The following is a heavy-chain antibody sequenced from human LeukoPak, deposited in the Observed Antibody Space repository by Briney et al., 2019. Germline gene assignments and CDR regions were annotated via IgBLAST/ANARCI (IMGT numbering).Heavy chain of an antibody. D-gene: IGHD1-20*01. CDR3: ARDYNSRTHFDY. CDR2: ISSSSSYI. J-gene: IGHJ4*02. Sequence: GGSLRLSCAASGFTFSSYSMNWVRQAPGKGLEWVSSISSSSSYIYYADSVKGRFTISRDNAKNSLYLQMNSLRAEDTAVYYCARDYNSRTHFDYWGQGTLVTVSS. V-gene: IGHV3-21*01. CDR1: GFTFSSYS.